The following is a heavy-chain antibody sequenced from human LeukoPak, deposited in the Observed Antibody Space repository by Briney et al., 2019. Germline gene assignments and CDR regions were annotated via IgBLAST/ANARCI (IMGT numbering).Heavy chain of an antibody. D-gene: IGHD3-10*01. CDR2: IIPIFGIA. J-gene: IGHJ3*02. Sequence: ASVKVSCKASGGTFSSYAISWVRQAPGQGLEWMGRIIPIFGIANYAQKSQGRVTITADKSTSTAYMELSSLRSEDTAVYYCARASRFNYGSGADAFDIWGQGTMVTVSS. V-gene: IGHV1-69*04. CDR3: ARASRFNYGSGADAFDI. CDR1: GGTFSSYA.